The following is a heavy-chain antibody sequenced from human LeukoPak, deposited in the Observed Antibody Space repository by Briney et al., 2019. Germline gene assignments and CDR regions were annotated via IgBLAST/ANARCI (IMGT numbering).Heavy chain of an antibody. CDR2: IKSKTDGGTT. CDR3: TRHDDTDYYYYYGMDV. Sequence: PGGSLRLSCAASGFTFSNAWMSWVRQAPGKGLEWVGRIKSKTDGGTTDYAAPVKGRFTISRDDSKNTLYLQMNSLRAEDTAVYYCTRHDDTDYYYYYGMDVWGQGTTVTVSS. J-gene: IGHJ6*02. CDR1: GFTFSNAW. D-gene: IGHD3-9*01. V-gene: IGHV3-15*01.